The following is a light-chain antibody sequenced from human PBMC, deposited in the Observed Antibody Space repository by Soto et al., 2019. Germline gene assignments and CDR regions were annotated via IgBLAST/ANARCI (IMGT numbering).Light chain of an antibody. V-gene: IGLV1-40*01. Sequence: QSVLTQPPSVSGAPGQRVTISCTGSSSNIGAGYDVHWYQQLPGTAPKLLIYGNSNRPSGVPDRFSGYKSGTSASLAITGLQADDEADYYCQSYDSSLSALYVFGTGTKLTVL. CDR2: GNS. CDR3: QSYDSSLSALYV. J-gene: IGLJ1*01. CDR1: SSNIGAGYD.